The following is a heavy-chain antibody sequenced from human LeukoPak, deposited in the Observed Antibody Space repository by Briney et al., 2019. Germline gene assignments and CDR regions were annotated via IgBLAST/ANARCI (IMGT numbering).Heavy chain of an antibody. D-gene: IGHD3-10*01. CDR2: IYYSGST. CDR3: ARHPTMVRGVISGRYGMDV. J-gene: IGHJ6*02. V-gene: IGHV4-59*08. CDR1: GGSISNYY. Sequence: PSETLSLTSTVSGGSISNYYWSWIRQPPGKGLEWIGYIYYSGSTNYNPSLKGRVTISVDTSKNQFSLKLSSVTAADTAVYYCARHPTMVRGVISGRYGMDVWGQGTTVTVSS.